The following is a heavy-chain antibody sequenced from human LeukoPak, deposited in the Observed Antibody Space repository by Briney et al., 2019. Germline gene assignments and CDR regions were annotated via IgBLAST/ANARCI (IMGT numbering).Heavy chain of an antibody. CDR3: ARDQEDSGFDY. CDR1: GFTFSSYA. CDR2: ISYDGSNK. D-gene: IGHD3-22*01. J-gene: IGHJ4*02. Sequence: GGSLRLSCAASGFTFSSYAMHWVRQAPGKGLEWVAVISYDGSNKYYADSVKGRFTISRDNSKNTLYLQMNSPRAEDTAVYYCARDQEDSGFDYWGQGTLVTVSS. V-gene: IGHV3-30-3*01.